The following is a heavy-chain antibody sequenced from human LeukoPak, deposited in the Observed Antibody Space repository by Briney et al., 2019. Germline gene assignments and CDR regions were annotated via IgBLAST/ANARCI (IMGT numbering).Heavy chain of an antibody. CDR1: GLTLDGYY. J-gene: IGHJ1*01. D-gene: IGHD3-10*02. CDR3: TRLRNYVYDL. Sequence: PGGSLRLSCAASGLTLDGYYMDWVRQAPGKGLEWVGSIRNEGNRYTTEYPASVKGRITISRNNSKNSLNLQINSLKTEETSVYYCTRLRNYVYDLWGQGTLLTVSS. V-gene: IGHV3-72*01. CDR2: IRNEGNRYTT.